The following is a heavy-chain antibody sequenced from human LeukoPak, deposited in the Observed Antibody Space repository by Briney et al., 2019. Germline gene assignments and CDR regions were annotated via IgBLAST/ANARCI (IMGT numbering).Heavy chain of an antibody. Sequence: SAKVSCRASGGTFSSYAISWVRQAPGQGLEWMGGIIPIFGTANYAQKFQGRVTITADESTSTAYMELSSLRSEDTAVYYCARADCSGGSCYSSWFDPWGQGTLVTVSS. CDR3: ARADCSGGSCYSSWFDP. D-gene: IGHD2-15*01. CDR1: GGTFSSYA. CDR2: IIPIFGTA. J-gene: IGHJ5*02. V-gene: IGHV1-69*13.